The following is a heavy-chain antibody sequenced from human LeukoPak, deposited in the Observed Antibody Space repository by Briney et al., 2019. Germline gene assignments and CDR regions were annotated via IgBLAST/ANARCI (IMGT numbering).Heavy chain of an antibody. J-gene: IGHJ4*02. CDR2: INPNSGGT. CDR3: ARDSYDILTGFQ. Sequence: ASVKVSCKASGYTFTVYYMHWVRQAPGQGLEWMGWINPNSGGTDYAQKFQGRVTMTRDTSISTAYMELSRLRSDDTAVFYCARDSYDILTGFQWGQGTQVTVSS. D-gene: IGHD3-9*01. CDR1: GYTFTVYY. V-gene: IGHV1-2*02.